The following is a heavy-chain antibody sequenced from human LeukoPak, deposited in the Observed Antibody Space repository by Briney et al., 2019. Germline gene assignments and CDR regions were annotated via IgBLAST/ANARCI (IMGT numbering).Heavy chain of an antibody. J-gene: IGHJ4*02. Sequence: ASVKVSCKASGYTFTGHYIHWVRQAPGQGLEWMGWINPNSGGTNYAQKFQGRVTMTRDTSITTAHMELSRLRSDDTAVYYCASLNLPDSSGYYDDWGQGTLVTVSS. V-gene: IGHV1-2*02. CDR3: ASLNLPDSSGYYDD. CDR1: GYTFTGHY. CDR2: INPNSGGT. D-gene: IGHD3-22*01.